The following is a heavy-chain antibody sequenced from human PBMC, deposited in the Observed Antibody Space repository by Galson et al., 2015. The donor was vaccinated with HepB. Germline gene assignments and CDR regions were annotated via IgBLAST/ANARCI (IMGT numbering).Heavy chain of an antibody. CDR3: ARDHCSGASCYWDY. J-gene: IGHJ4*02. D-gene: IGHD2-15*01. CDR1: GFTFSISR. CDR2: ISSSNTYI. Sequence: SLRLSCAASGFTFSISRMNWVRQAPGKGLEWVSSISSSNTYIYYADSLKGRFTISRDNTKNSLYLQMNSLRAEDTAVYYCARDHCSGASCYWDYWGQGTLVTVSS. V-gene: IGHV3-21*01.